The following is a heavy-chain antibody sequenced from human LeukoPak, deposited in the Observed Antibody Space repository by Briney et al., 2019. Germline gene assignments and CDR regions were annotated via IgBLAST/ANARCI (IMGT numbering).Heavy chain of an antibody. V-gene: IGHV1-18*01. Sequence: ASVKVSCKSSGYTFTSYGIIWVRQAPGQGLEWMGWISAYNGNTNYAQKLQGRVTMTTDTSTSTAYMELRSLRSDDTAVYYCARAGRQGQLLLGDGNWGQGTLVTVSS. J-gene: IGHJ4*02. CDR1: GYTFTSYG. CDR3: ARAGRQGQLLLGDGN. CDR2: ISAYNGNT. D-gene: IGHD2-2*01.